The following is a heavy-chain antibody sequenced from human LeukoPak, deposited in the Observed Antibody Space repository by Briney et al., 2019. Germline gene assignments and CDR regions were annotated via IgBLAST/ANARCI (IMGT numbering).Heavy chain of an antibody. CDR3: ARGALSVPAAMQGNYFDY. Sequence: GASVKVSCKASGYTFTSYYMHWVRQAPGQGLEWMGIINPSGGSTSYAQKFQGRVTMTRDTSTSTVYMELSSLRSEDTAVYYCARGALSVPAAMQGNYFDYWGQGTLVTVSS. V-gene: IGHV1-46*01. D-gene: IGHD2-2*01. J-gene: IGHJ4*02. CDR1: GYTFTSYY. CDR2: INPSGGST.